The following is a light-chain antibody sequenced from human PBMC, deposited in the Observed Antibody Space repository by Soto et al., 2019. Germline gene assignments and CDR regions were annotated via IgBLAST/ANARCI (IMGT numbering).Light chain of an antibody. CDR1: QDISGW. CDR3: QQAISFPVT. Sequence: DIQMTQSPSSVSASVGDRVNVSCRASQDISGWLAWYQQKPGKAPTLLISGATTLLRGVPSRFSGHGSGTDFTLSINNLQPEDFATYFCQQAISFPVTFGQGTRLDI. CDR2: GAT. J-gene: IGKJ5*01. V-gene: IGKV1-12*01.